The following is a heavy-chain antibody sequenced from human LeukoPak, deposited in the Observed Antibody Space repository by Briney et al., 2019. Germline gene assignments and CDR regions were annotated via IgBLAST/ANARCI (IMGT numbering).Heavy chain of an antibody. CDR1: GYTFTSYG. CDR2: ISAYNGNT. Sequence: ASVKVSCKASGYTFTSYGISWVRQAPGQGLEWMGWISAYNGNTNYARKLQGRVTMTTDTSTSTAYMELRSLRSDDTAVYYCAREGDYGGNGVWYNAGNWFDPWGQGTLVTVSS. J-gene: IGHJ5*02. CDR3: AREGDYGGNGVWYNAGNWFDP. D-gene: IGHD4-23*01. V-gene: IGHV1-18*01.